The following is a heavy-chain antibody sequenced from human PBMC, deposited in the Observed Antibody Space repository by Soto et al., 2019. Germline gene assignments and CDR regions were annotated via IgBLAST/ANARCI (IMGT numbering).Heavy chain of an antibody. CDR2: IYYSGST. CDR3: AKFSYHDSSGYYFYWFDP. CDR1: GGSISSGGYY. J-gene: IGHJ5*02. Sequence: PSETLSLTCTVSGGSISSGGYYWSLIRQHPGKGLEWIGYIYYSGSTYYNPSLKSRVIISVDTSKNQFSLKLNSVTAADTAVYYCAKFSYHDSSGYYFYWFDPWGQGALVTVSS. D-gene: IGHD3-22*01. V-gene: IGHV4-31*03.